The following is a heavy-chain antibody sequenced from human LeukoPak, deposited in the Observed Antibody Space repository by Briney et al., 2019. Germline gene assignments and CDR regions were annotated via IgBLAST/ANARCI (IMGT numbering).Heavy chain of an antibody. CDR1: GFTFSNYA. CDR2: ISGSGVRT. J-gene: IGHJ4*02. Sequence: TGGSLRLSCAASGFTFSNYAMSWVRQAPGKGLEWVSGISGSGVRTYYADSVKGRFTISRDNSKNTLYLQMNSLRAEGTAAYYCAKDGKRFLERLLYQYYFDYWGQGTLVTVSS. CDR3: AKDGKRFLERLLYQYYFDY. D-gene: IGHD3-3*01. V-gene: IGHV3-23*01.